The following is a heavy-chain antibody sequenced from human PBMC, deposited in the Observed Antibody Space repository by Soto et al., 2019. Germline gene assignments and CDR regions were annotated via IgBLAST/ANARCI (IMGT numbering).Heavy chain of an antibody. V-gene: IGHV4-59*08. CDR3: ARRYGSCFVY. CDR2: IYYSGST. J-gene: IGHJ4*02. D-gene: IGHD5-18*01. Sequence: QVQLQESGPGLVKPSETLSLTCTVSGDSISRYYWSWIRQPPGKGLEWIGYIYYSGSTNYNPALTSRVTISVDTPKKQFSLKLSSENAADAAVYYCARRYGSCFVYWGQGTLVTVSS. CDR1: GDSISRYY.